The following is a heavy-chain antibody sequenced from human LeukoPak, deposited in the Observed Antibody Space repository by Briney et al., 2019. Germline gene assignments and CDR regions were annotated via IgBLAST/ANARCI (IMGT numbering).Heavy chain of an antibody. D-gene: IGHD3-3*01. J-gene: IGHJ6*03. V-gene: IGHV4-61*02. CDR2: IYTSGST. CDR1: GGSISSGSYY. Sequence: SETLSLTCTVSGGSISSGSYYWSWLRQPAGKGLEWIGRIYTSGSTNYNSSHKSRVTISVDTPKIQFALKPSSVTAADAAVYYSARGSECYYMDVWGKGTTVTVSS. CDR3: ARGSECYYMDV.